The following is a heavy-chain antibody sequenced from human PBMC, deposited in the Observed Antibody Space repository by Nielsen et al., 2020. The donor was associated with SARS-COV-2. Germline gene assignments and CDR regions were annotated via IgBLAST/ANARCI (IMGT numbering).Heavy chain of an antibody. J-gene: IGHJ3*02. D-gene: IGHD3-16*01. CDR2: VYNTWST. V-gene: IGHV4-4*09. Sequence: GSLRLSCSVSGGSTSSFFWSWIRQPPGKGLEWIGYVYNTWSTYYNPSLKSRVTISVDTSKSQFFLKLSSVTAADTAVYYCANWGHAFDIWGQGTLVTVSS. CDR3: ANWGHAFDI. CDR1: GGSTSSFF.